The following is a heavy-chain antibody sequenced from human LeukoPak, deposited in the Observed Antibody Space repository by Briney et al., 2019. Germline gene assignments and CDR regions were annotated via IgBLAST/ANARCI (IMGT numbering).Heavy chain of an antibody. CDR2: IYSGGST. V-gene: IGHV3-53*01. CDR3: ARAQWRTYSYYYMDV. J-gene: IGHJ6*03. D-gene: IGHD6-19*01. Sequence: PGGSLRLSCAASGFTVSFNYMSWVRQAPGKGLEWISVIYSGGSTYYADSVKGRFTISRGDSKNTLYLQMNSLRAEDTAIYYCARAQWRTYSYYYMDVWGKGTTVTVSS. CDR1: GFTVSFNY.